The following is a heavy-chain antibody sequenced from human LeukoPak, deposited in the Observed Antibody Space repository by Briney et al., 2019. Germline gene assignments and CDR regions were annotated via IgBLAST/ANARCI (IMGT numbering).Heavy chain of an antibody. V-gene: IGHV4-34*01. CDR2: INHSGST. D-gene: IGHD2-15*01. CDR3: ARGNPYKLLLRPQSNWFDP. J-gene: IGHJ5*02. Sequence: SETLSLTCAVYGGSFSGYYWSWIRQPPGKGLAWIGEINHSGSTNYNPSLKSRVTISVDTSKNQFSLKLSSVTAADTAVYYCARGNPYKLLLRPQSNWFDPGTREPWSPSPQ. CDR1: GGSFSGYY.